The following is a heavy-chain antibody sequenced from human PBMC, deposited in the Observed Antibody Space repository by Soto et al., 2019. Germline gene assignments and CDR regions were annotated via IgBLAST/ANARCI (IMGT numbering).Heavy chain of an antibody. D-gene: IGHD2-2*01. V-gene: IGHV4-34*01. CDR3: GRERYCVSATCYVGYAFEI. J-gene: IGHJ3*02. CDR2: INHSGST. CDR1: GGSLSAYY. Sequence: PSETLSLTCAVYGGSLSAYYWSWIHQPPGKGLEWIGEINHSGSTTYNPSLKSRVTISVDRSKNQFSLKLSSVTAADTALYYCGRERYCVSATCYVGYAFEIWGQGTMVTVSS.